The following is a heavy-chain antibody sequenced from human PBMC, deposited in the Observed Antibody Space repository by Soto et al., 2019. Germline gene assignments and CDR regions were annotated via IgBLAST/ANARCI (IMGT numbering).Heavy chain of an antibody. CDR2: IYPGDSDT. J-gene: IGHJ4*02. D-gene: IGHD3-22*01. CDR1: GHIFSNYW. V-gene: IGHV5-51*01. CDR3: ARQRLWGTSGYYYFEN. Sequence: PGESLKISCKGSGHIFSNYWIGWVRQMPGKGLEWMGIIYPGDSDTRYSPSFQGQVTITVDKSINTAYLQWSRLKASDTASYYCARQRLWGTSGYYYFENWGQGAMVTVS.